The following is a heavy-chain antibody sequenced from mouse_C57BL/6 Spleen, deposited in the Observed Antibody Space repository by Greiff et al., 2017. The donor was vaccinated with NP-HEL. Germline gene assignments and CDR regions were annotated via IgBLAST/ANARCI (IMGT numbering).Heavy chain of an antibody. CDR1: GFSLSTSGMG. CDR2: IYWDVDK. J-gene: IGHJ2*01. V-gene: IGHV8-12*01. Sequence: QVTLKESGPGILQSSQTLSLTCSFSGFSLSTSGMGVSWIRQPSGKGLEWLAHIYWDVDKRYNPSLKSRLTISKDTSRNQVFLKITSVDTADTATYYCARGYYYFDYWGQGTTLTVSS. D-gene: IGHD1-2*01. CDR3: ARGYYYFDY.